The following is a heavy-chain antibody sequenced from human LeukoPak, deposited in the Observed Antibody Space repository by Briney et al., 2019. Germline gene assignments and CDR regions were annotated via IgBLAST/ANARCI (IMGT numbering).Heavy chain of an antibody. V-gene: IGHV3-30*18. CDR2: ISYDGSNK. CDR3: AKDFDDYSNRWSSYFDY. CDR1: GFTFSSYG. Sequence: PGGSLRLSCAASGFTFSSYGMHWVRQAPGKGLEWVAVISYDGSNKYYADSVKGRFTISRDNSKNTLYLQMNSLRAEDTAVYYCAKDFDDYSNRWSSYFDYWGQGTLVTVSS. J-gene: IGHJ4*02. D-gene: IGHD4-11*01.